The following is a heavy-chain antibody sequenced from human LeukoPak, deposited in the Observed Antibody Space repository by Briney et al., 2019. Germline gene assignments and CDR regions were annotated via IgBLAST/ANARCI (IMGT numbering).Heavy chain of an antibody. D-gene: IGHD3-22*01. J-gene: IGHJ5*02. CDR3: ARQGYYYDSSGYYGGPNWFDP. CDR2: IYYSGST. Sequence: SETLSLTCTVSGGSIRSSYYYWGWIRQPPGKGLEWIGSIYYSGSTYYNPSLKSRVTISVDTSKNQFSLKLSSVTAADTAVYYCARQGYYYDSSGYYGGPNWFDPWGQGTLVTVSS. V-gene: IGHV4-39*01. CDR1: GGSIRSSYYY.